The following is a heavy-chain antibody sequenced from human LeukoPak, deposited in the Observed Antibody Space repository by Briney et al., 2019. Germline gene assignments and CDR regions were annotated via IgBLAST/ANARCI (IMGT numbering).Heavy chain of an antibody. J-gene: IGHJ6*02. V-gene: IGHV1-2*02. D-gene: IGHD3-10*01. CDR1: GYTFTGYY. CDR3: AREDRITMVRGVMDYYYYYGMDV. CDR2: INPNSGGT. Sequence: ASVKVSCKASGYTFTGYYMHWVRQAPGQGLEGMGWINPNSGGTNYAQKFQGRVTMTRDTSISTAYMELSRLRSDDTAVYYCAREDRITMVRGVMDYYYYYGMDVWGQGTTVTVSS.